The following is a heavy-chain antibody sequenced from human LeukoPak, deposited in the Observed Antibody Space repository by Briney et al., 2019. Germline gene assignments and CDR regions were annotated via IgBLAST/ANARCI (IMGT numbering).Heavy chain of an antibody. D-gene: IGHD3-3*01. V-gene: IGHV1-58*02. CDR1: GFTFTSSA. J-gene: IGHJ6*02. CDR2: IVVGSGNT. CDR3: AADSVYDFWSGYSLRYGMDV. Sequence: SVKVSCKASGFTFTSSAMQWVRQARGQRLEWIGWIVVGSGNTNYAQKFQERVTITRDMSTSTAYMALSSLRSEDTAVYYCAADSVYDFWSGYSLRYGMDVWGQGTTVTVSS.